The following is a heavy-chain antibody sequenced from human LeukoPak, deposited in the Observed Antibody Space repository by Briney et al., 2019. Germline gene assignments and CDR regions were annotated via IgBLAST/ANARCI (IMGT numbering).Heavy chain of an antibody. D-gene: IGHD3-22*01. V-gene: IGHV4-39*07. CDR3: ARDLYYDSSGYDPFDI. Sequence: SETLSLTCTVSGDSISSISYYWGWIRQPPGKGLEWIGSLYYSGTTYYNPSLKSRVTISVDTSKNQFSLKLNSVTAADTAVYYCARDLYYDSSGYDPFDIWGQGTMVTVSS. CDR1: GDSISSISYY. J-gene: IGHJ3*02. CDR2: LYYSGTT.